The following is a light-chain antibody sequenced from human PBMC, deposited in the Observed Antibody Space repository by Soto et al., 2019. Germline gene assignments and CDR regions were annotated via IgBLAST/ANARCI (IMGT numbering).Light chain of an antibody. CDR2: DAS. J-gene: IGKJ1*01. V-gene: IGKV1-5*01. CDR1: HYIGTF. Sequence: DIQMTQSPSSLSASVGDRVTITCRASHYIGTFLNWYHQRPGKAPKLLIYDASSLESGVPSRFSGSGSGTEFTLTISSLQPDDFATYYCQQYNSYWTFGQGTKVDIK. CDR3: QQYNSYWT.